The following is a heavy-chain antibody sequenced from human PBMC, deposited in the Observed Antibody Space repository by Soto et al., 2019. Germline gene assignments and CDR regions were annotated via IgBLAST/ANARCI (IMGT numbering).Heavy chain of an antibody. CDR2: IYNSVNN. V-gene: IGHV4-30-4*01. J-gene: IGHJ4*01. Sequence: QVQLQESGPGLVEPSQTLSLTCTVSGDSISNGYYTWSWIRQPPGKDLEWIGHIYNSVNNYSNPSLKSRVTISADTSKNQFSLKLSSVTAAATAVYYCARGPRGDKVDYCGHGTLVTVSS. CDR1: GDSISNGYYT. D-gene: IGHD3-10*01. CDR3: ARGPRGDKVDY.